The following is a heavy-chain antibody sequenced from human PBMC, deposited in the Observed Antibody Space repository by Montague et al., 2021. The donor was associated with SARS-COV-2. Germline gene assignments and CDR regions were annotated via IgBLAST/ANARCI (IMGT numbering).Heavy chain of an antibody. Sequence: SETLSLTCVVSGDSISPDNWWTWVRLPQGKGQEWVGDIYHTGTTNYKPSLKSRVSMSVEKSWNQFSVRLTSVTAADTGIYYCGRKGSGRSGLAYWGQGTLVTVSS. D-gene: IGHD1-26*01. CDR3: GRKGSGRSGLAY. CDR1: GDSISPDNW. V-gene: IGHV4-4*02. J-gene: IGHJ4*02. CDR2: IYHTGTT.